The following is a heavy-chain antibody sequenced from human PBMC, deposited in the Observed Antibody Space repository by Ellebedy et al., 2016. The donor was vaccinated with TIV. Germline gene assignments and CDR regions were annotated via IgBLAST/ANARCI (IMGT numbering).Heavy chain of an antibody. V-gene: IGHV3-30*04. CDR1: GFTFSTYA. CDR3: ARGRCSGANCHYFDD. J-gene: IGHJ4*02. D-gene: IGHD2-15*01. CDR2: ITYDGTTK. Sequence: GESLKISCAASGFTFSTYAVNWVRQAPGKGLEWVAIITYDGTTKHYADSVKGRFTISRDISKNTMYLQMNSLRAEDTALYFCARGRCSGANCHYFDDWGQGTVVTVSS.